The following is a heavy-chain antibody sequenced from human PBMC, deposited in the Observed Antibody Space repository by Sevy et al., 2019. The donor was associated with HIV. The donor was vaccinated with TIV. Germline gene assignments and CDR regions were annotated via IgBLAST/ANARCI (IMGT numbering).Heavy chain of an antibody. D-gene: IGHD4-17*01. Sequence: GGSLRLSCAASGFTLTSYTMNWVRQAPGKGLEWVARISGSGGSAYYADSVKGRVTISRDNSKNTLFLQMHSLRAEDTAVYYCAKGLRGTTTNNWFDPWGQGTLVTVSS. CDR2: ISGSGGSA. J-gene: IGHJ5*02. CDR1: GFTLTSYT. V-gene: IGHV3-23*01. CDR3: AKGLRGTTTNNWFDP.